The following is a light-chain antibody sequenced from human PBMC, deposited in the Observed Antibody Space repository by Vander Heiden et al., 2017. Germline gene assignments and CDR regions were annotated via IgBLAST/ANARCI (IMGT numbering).Light chain of an antibody. J-gene: IGKJ1*01. CDR1: QSISSY. CDR3: QQSYSTVT. Sequence: DIQMTQSPSSLSASVGDRVTITCRASQSISSYLNWYQQKPGKAPKLLIYAASSLQSVVPSRFSGSGSGTDFTLTISSLQPEDFATYYWQQSYSTVTFGQGTKVEIK. CDR2: AAS. V-gene: IGKV1-39*01.